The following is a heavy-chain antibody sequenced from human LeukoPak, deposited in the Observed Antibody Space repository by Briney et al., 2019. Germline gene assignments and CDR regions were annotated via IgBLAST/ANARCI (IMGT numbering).Heavy chain of an antibody. V-gene: IGHV3-23*01. CDR2: ISDRGGST. Sequence: GGSLRLSCAASGFIFSTFAINWVRQAPGKGLEWVSAISDRGGSTYYADSVKGRFTISRDNSKNTLYLQMNSLRAEDTAVYYCAKGGGWLYYFDYWGQGTLVTVSS. J-gene: IGHJ4*02. CDR3: AKGGGWLYYFDY. CDR1: GFIFSTFA. D-gene: IGHD6-19*01.